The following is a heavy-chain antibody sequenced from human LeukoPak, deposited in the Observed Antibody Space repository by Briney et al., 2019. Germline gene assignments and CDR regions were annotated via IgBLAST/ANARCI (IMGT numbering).Heavy chain of an antibody. V-gene: IGHV1-18*01. CDR2: IGTESGNT. CDR1: GYTFTNDG. J-gene: IGHJ3*02. D-gene: IGHD7-27*01. CDR3: ARTPLGKMHAFDI. Sequence: ASVTVSCKASGYTFTNDGISWVRQAPGQGLEWMGWIGTESGNTNYAPSFQARVTLTTDTSSTTAYMELRSLTSDDTAAYYCARTPLGKMHAFDIWGQGTIVTVSS.